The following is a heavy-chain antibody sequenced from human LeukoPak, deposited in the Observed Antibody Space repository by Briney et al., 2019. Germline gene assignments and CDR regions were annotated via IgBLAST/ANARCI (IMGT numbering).Heavy chain of an antibody. J-gene: IGHJ4*02. CDR2: ISTSTGDT. D-gene: IGHD6-25*01. CDR1: GYSFILYG. Sequence: ASVKVSCKTSGYSFILYGISWVRQAPGQGPEWMGWISTSTGDTKYTQKFQGRVTISRSTSISTAYMELSSLRSDDTAVYYCVRGAKCSGGGCDSKEYVYYFDYWGQGTLVTVSS. V-gene: IGHV1-18*01. CDR3: VRGAKCSGGGCDSKEYVYYFDY.